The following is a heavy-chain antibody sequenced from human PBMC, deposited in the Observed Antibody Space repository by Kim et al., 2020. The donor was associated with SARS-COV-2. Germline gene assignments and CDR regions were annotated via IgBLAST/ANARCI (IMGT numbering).Heavy chain of an antibody. CDR1: GGSVSSGNYY. J-gene: IGHJ4*02. CDR2: IYYSGST. D-gene: IGHD6-19*01. CDR3: ARASGWYSVDY. Sequence: SETLSLTCTVSGGSVSSGNYYWSWIRQPPGKGLEWIGYIYYSGSTKYNSSLKSRVTISVDTSKNQFSLKVNSVTAVDTAVYYCARASGWYSVDYWGQGTL. V-gene: IGHV4-61*01.